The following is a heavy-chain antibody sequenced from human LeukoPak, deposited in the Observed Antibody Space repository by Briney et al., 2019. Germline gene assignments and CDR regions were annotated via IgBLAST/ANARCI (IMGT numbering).Heavy chain of an antibody. CDR3: AREPSYYDILTGYYGYDAFDI. V-gene: IGHV4-59*01. CDR2: IYYSGST. Sequence: SETLSLTCAVSGGSISSYYWSWIRQPPGKGLEWIGYIYYSGSTNYNPSLKSRVTISEDTSKNQFSLKLSSVTAADTAVYYCAREPSYYDILTGYYGYDAFDIWGQGTMVTVSS. CDR1: GGSISSYY. J-gene: IGHJ3*02. D-gene: IGHD3-9*01.